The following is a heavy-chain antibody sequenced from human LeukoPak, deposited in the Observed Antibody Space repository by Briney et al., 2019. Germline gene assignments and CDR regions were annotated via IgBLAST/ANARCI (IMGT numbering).Heavy chain of an antibody. V-gene: IGHV4-4*07. Sequence: SETLSLTCTVSGGSISSYYWSWIRQPAGKGLEWIGRTYTGGDTNYNPSLKSRVTMSVDRSKNQFSLKLSSVTAADTAVYYCARTHSNACFDYWGQGTLVTVSS. CDR1: GGSISSYY. CDR2: TYTGGDT. D-gene: IGHD4-11*01. CDR3: ARTHSNACFDY. J-gene: IGHJ4*02.